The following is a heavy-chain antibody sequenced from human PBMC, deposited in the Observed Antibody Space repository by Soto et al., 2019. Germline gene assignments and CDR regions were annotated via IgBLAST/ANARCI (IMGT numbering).Heavy chain of an antibody. CDR2: FRGSGGDT. V-gene: IGHV3-23*01. D-gene: IGHD3-22*01. CDR1: GFAFSSYD. J-gene: IGHJ4*02. Sequence: EVQLLESGGDLARPGGSLRLACAASGFAFSSYDMSWFRQAPGKGLEWVSTFRGSGGDTFYADSVKGRFTISRDDSKNTLYLQMNSLRGEDTALYFCAKDRGVGGYPLFDSWGQGTLVTVSS. CDR3: AKDRGVGGYPLFDS.